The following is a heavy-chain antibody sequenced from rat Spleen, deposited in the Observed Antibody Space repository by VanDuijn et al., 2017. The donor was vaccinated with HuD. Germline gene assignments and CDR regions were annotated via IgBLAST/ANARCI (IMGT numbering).Heavy chain of an antibody. J-gene: IGHJ1*01. CDR3: ATEDWYFDF. Sequence: EVQLVESGGGLVQPGRSLKLSCAASGFTFSDYNMAWVRQAPKKGLEWVATISYDGSSTYYRDSVKGRFTISRDNAQNTLYLQMSKLGSEDTAIYYCATEDWYFDFWGPGTMVTVSS. V-gene: IGHV5-7*01. CDR2: ISYDGSST. CDR1: GFTFSDYN.